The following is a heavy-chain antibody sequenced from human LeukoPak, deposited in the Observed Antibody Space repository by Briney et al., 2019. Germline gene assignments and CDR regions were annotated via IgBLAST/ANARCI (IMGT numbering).Heavy chain of an antibody. CDR2: IIPIFGTA. D-gene: IGHD2-2*01. CDR3: ARVPRYCSSTSCYPYYFDY. V-gene: IGHV1-69*06. Sequence: SVKVSCKASGGTFSSYAISWVRQAPGQGLEWMGGIIPIFGTANYAQKFQGRVTITADKSTSTAYTELSSLRSEDTAVYYCARVPRYCSSTSCYPYYFDYWGQGTLVTVSS. J-gene: IGHJ4*02. CDR1: GGTFSSYA.